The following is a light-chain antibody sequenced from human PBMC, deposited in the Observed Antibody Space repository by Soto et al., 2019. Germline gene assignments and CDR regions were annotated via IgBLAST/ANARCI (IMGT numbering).Light chain of an antibody. CDR3: QQYYSSPWT. CDR1: QSVRSSF. V-gene: IGKV3-20*01. J-gene: IGKJ1*01. Sequence: DSELTQSPSTLSSSPGERATLTCRASQSVRSSFLAWYQLKPGQAPRLLIYAASSMATGIPDRFSGSGSGTDFTLTISRLEPDDFAVYYCQQYYSSPWTFGQGTKVEIK. CDR2: AAS.